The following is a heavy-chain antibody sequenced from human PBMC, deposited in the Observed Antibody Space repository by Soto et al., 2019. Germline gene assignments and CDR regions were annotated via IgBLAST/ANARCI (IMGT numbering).Heavy chain of an antibody. V-gene: IGHV4-31*03. Sequence: SETLYLTCTVSGGSISSGGYYWSWIRQHPGKGLEWLGYIYYSGSTYYNPSLKSRVTISVDTSKNQFSLKLSSVTAADTAVYHCARVSITMLVVFDSWGQGTLVTVYS. J-gene: IGHJ4*02. CDR1: GGSISSGGYY. D-gene: IGHD3-22*01. CDR3: ARVSITMLVVFDS. CDR2: IYYSGST.